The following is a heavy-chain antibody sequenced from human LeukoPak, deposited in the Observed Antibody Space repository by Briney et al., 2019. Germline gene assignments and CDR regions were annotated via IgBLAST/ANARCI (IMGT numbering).Heavy chain of an antibody. CDR1: GYTLTELS. Sequence: GASVKVSCKVSGYTLTELSMHWVRQAPGKGLEWMGGFDPEDGETIYAQKFQGRVTMTEDTSTDTAYMELSSLRSEDTAVYYCAILGYCSSTSCYEVPDYYYGMDVWGQGTTVTVSS. V-gene: IGHV1-24*01. D-gene: IGHD2-2*01. CDR3: AILGYCSSTSCYEVPDYYYGMDV. CDR2: FDPEDGET. J-gene: IGHJ6*02.